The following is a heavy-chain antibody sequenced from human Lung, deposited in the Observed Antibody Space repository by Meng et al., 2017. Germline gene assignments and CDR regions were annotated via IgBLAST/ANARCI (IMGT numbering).Heavy chain of an antibody. CDR1: GFTFSTHW. CDR3: ARGGVTTDD. J-gene: IGHJ4*02. Sequence: QPVESGGGLVQPGGSLSLSCAASGFTFSTHWMHWVRQAPGKGLEWVSRITGDGSSTIYADSVQGRFTMCRDNAKNTMALQMNSLRAEDSAVYYCARGGVTTDDWGQGTLVTVSS. V-gene: IGHV3-74*01. CDR2: ITGDGSST. D-gene: IGHD4-17*01.